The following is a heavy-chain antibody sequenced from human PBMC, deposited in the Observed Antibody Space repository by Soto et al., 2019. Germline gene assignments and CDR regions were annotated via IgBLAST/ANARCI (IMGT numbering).Heavy chain of an antibody. CDR3: ARGENCGGDCYAIDFDY. V-gene: IGHV4-34*01. CDR2: INHSGST. J-gene: IGHJ4*02. CDR1: GGSFSGYY. D-gene: IGHD2-21*01. Sequence: PSETLSLTCAVYGGSFSGYYWSWIRQPPGKGLGWIGEINHSGSTNYNPSLKSRVTISVDTSKNQFSLKLSSVTAADTAVYYCARGENCGGDCYAIDFDYWGQGTLVTVSS.